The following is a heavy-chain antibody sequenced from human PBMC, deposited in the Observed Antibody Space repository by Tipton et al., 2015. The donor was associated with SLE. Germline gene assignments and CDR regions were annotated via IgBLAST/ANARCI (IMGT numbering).Heavy chain of an antibody. V-gene: IGHV4-59*11. J-gene: IGHJ4*02. CDR2: ISNSETT. D-gene: IGHD3-16*01. CDR1: GGSISSHY. Sequence: TLSLTCTVSGGSISSHYWSWIRQAPGKGLEWIGYISNSETTNYNPSLKSRVTLSVDKSKNQFSLKLRSVTAADTAGYYCARSRGGASRAFDYWGQGTLVIVSS. CDR3: ARSRGGASRAFDY.